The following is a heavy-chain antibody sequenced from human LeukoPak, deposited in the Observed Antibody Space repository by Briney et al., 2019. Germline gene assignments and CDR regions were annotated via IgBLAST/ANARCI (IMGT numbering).Heavy chain of an antibody. V-gene: IGHV4-34*01. CDR2: INHGGST. CDR3: ARGRYVTTRGGAAAGFLDY. D-gene: IGHD6-13*01. J-gene: IGHJ4*02. Sequence: SETLSLTCAVSGGSFSGHSWDWIRQPPGKGLEWIGEINHGGSTNYNPSLKSRVTISVDTSQNQFSLRLSSVTAADTAVYYCARGRYVTTRGGAAAGFLDYWGQGTLVTVST. CDR1: GGSFSGHS.